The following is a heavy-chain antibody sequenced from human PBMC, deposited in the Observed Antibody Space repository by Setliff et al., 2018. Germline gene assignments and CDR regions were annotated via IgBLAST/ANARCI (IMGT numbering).Heavy chain of an antibody. CDR1: GGSISSDY. CDR3: ARHALSFDSAWDV. CDR2: IYSSGST. Sequence: PSETLSLTCTVSGGSISSDYWSWIRQPPGKGLEWIGYIYSSGSTKYNPALKSRVTISLDTSKNQFSLNLNSATAADTAVYYCARHALSFDSAWDVWGKGTTVTVS. V-gene: IGHV4-59*08. D-gene: IGHD3-9*01. J-gene: IGHJ6*03.